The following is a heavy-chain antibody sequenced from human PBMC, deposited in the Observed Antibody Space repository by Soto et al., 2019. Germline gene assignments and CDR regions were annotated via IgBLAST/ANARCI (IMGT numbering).Heavy chain of an antibody. V-gene: IGHV3-23*01. CDR3: AKLRGSGSYGLPYYGMDV. CDR1: GFTFSSYA. D-gene: IGHD3-10*01. Sequence: PGGSVRLSCAAPGFTFSSYAMSWVRQAPGKGLEWVSAISGSGGSTYYADSVKGRFTISRDNSKNTLYLQMNSLRAEDTAVYYCAKLRGSGSYGLPYYGMDVPGPVTMVTVS. J-gene: IGHJ6*02. CDR2: ISGSGGST.